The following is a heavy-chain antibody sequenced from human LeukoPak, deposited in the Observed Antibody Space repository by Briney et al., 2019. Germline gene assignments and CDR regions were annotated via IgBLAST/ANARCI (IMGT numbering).Heavy chain of an antibody. D-gene: IGHD6-13*01. V-gene: IGHV4-30-2*01. Sequence: SQTLSLTCTVSGGSISSGGYYWSWIRQPPGKGLEWIGYIYHSGSTYYNPSLKSRVTISVDRSKNQFSLKLSSVTAADTAVYYCARSQQLPSGMDVWGQGTTVTVSS. CDR2: IYHSGST. CDR3: ARSQQLPSGMDV. CDR1: GGSISSGGYY. J-gene: IGHJ6*02.